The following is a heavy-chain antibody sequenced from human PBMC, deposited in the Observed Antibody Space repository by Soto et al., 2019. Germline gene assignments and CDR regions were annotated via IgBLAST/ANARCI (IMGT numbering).Heavy chain of an antibody. V-gene: IGHV4-39*06. CDR2: IYYRGNA. Sequence: SETLSLTCSVSDDSINSDKYYWGWIRQSPGKGLEWIGSIYYRGNAYYNPSLQSRLTISLDRSKNQFTLQLTSVTVEDTAVYYCATSYGNAWYTYWGQGTQVTVSS. D-gene: IGHD6-13*01. J-gene: IGHJ4*02. CDR1: DDSINSDKYY. CDR3: ATSYGNAWYTY.